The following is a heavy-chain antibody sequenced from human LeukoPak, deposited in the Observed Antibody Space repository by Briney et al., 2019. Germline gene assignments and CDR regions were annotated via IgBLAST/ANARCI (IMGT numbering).Heavy chain of an antibody. D-gene: IGHD2-15*01. CDR3: ARVVVVAAAPGRANYYYYMDV. CDR2: ISSSSSYI. Sequence: PGGSLSMFCAASGFTFSCYSLNWVRQAPGKGLAWVSSISSSSSYIYYADSVKGRFTISRDNAKNSLYLQMNSLRAEDTAVYYCARVVVVAAAPGRANYYYYMDVWGKGTTVTISS. J-gene: IGHJ6*03. V-gene: IGHV3-21*01. CDR1: GFTFSCYS.